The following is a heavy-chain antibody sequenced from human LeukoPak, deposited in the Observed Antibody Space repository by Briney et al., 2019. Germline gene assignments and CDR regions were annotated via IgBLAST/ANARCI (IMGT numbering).Heavy chain of an antibody. CDR1: GFTFSSYS. D-gene: IGHD6-13*01. CDR2: ISSSSSTI. Sequence: GGSLRLSCAASGFTFSSYSMNWVRQAPGKGLEWVSYISSSSSTIYYADSVKGRFTISRDNAKNSLYLQMNSLRAEDTAVYYSARRKEQLVLYYYYYYMDVWGKGTTVTVSS. J-gene: IGHJ6*03. CDR3: ARRKEQLVLYYYYYYMDV. V-gene: IGHV3-48*04.